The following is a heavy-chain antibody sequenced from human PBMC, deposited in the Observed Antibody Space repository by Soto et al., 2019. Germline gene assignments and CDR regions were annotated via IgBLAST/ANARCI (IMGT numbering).Heavy chain of an antibody. CDR3: ARDRIPLYYGSGSYYTPGDY. D-gene: IGHD3-10*01. V-gene: IGHV1-69*13. J-gene: IGHJ4*02. CDR1: GGTFSSYA. Sequence: SGKVSCKASGGTFSSYAIRWVRQAPGQGLEWMGGIIPIFGTANYAQKFQGRVTITADESTSTAYMELSSLRSEDTAVYYCARDRIPLYYGSGSYYTPGDYWGQGTLFTVSS. CDR2: IIPIFGTA.